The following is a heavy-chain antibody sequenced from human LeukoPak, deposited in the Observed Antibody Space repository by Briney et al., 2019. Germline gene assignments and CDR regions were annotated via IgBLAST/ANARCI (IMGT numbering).Heavy chain of an antibody. CDR2: IHHSGIT. CDR3: ASDVGLNWYFF. Sequence: SETLSLTCAVSGYSISSGYYWAWIRQSPGKGLEWIGSIHHSGITYYNPSLKSRLTISIDTSKNQFALKLSSVTAADTAVYYCASDVGLNWYFFWGQGTLVTVSS. V-gene: IGHV4-38-2*01. J-gene: IGHJ5*01. CDR1: GYSISSGYY. D-gene: IGHD3-16*01.